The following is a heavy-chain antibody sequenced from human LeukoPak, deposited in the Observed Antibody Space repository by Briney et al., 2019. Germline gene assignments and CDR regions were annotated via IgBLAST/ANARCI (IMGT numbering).Heavy chain of an antibody. V-gene: IGHV4-59*01. CDR1: GDSISTYY. D-gene: IGHD1-26*01. CDR3: ARLRWQLVGPYFDY. CDR2: IYSSGNT. Sequence: PSETLSLTCSFSGDSISTYYWSWTRQSPGKGLEWIGHIYSSGNTDYNSSLKSPVPLSVDTSKSQFSLRLSSVTATDTAVYYCARLRWQLVGPYFDYWGQGILVTVSS. J-gene: IGHJ4*02.